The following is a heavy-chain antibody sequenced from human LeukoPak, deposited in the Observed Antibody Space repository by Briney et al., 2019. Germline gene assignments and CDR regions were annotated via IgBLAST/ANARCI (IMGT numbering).Heavy chain of an antibody. CDR3: ARRAGELDY. CDR2: INHSGST. CDR1: GGSFSGYY. J-gene: IGHJ4*02. Sequence: SETLSLTCAVYGGSFSGYYWSWIRQPPGKGLEWIGEINHSGSTNYNPSLKSRVTISVDTSKNQFSLKLSSMTAADTAVYYCARRAGELDYWGQGTLVTVSS. V-gene: IGHV4-34*01.